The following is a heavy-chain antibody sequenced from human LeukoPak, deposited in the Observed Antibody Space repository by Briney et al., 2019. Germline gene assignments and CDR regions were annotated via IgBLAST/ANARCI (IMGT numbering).Heavy chain of an antibody. CDR2: ISGRGGST. V-gene: IGHV3-23*01. D-gene: IGHD2-15*01. CDR3: AKHRGSSGSCAFDY. J-gene: IGHJ4*02. Sequence: GWSLRLSCAASGFTFSNYGMNWLRQAPGKGREWVSSISGRGGSTFYADSVKGRFTISRDNSKNTLYLQMNSLRAEDTAVYYCAKHRGSSGSCAFDYWGQGTLVTVSS. CDR1: GFTFSNYG.